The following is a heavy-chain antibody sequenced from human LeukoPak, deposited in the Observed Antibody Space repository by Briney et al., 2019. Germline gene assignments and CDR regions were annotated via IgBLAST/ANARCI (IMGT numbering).Heavy chain of an antibody. CDR1: GGSISSYY. CDR2: IYYRGST. J-gene: IGHJ1*01. V-gene: IGHV4-59*08. CDR3: ARLPYD. D-gene: IGHD2-21*01. Sequence: SETLSLTCTVSGGSISSYYWSWIRQPPGKGLEWTGYIYYRGSTNYNPSLKSRVTISVDTSKNQFSLRLRSVTATDTAIYYCARLPYDWGQGTLVTVSS.